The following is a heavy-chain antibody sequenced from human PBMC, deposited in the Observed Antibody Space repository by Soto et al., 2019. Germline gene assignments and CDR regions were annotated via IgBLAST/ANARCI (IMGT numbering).Heavy chain of an antibody. CDR3: AKPHYDILTGYDAFDI. CDR1: GFTFSSYA. CDR2: ISGSGGST. V-gene: IGHV3-23*01. Sequence: EVQLLESGGGLVQPGGSLRLSCAASGFTFSSYAMSWVRQAPGKGLEWVSAISGSGGSTYYADSVKGRFTISRDNSKNTLYLQMNSLRAEDTAVYYCAKPHYDILTGYDAFDIWGQGTMVTVSS. J-gene: IGHJ3*02. D-gene: IGHD3-9*01.